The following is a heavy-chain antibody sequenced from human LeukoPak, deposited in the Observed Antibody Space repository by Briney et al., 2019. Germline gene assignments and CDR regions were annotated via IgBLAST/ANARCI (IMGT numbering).Heavy chain of an antibody. Sequence: ASVKVSCKASGGTFSSYAISWVRQAPGQGLEWMGRIIPILGIANYAQKFQGRVTITADKSTSTAYMELSSLRSEDTAVYYCARDRDIVATISSFHYWGQGTLVTVSS. V-gene: IGHV1-69*04. CDR1: GGTFSSYA. J-gene: IGHJ4*02. D-gene: IGHD5-12*01. CDR3: ARDRDIVATISSFHY. CDR2: IIPILGIA.